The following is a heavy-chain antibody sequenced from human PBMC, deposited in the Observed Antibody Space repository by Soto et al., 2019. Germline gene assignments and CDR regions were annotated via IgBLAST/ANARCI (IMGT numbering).Heavy chain of an antibody. V-gene: IGHV4-30-4*01. CDR3: ARSWDYYGSGSYYTFGY. CDR1: GGSISSGDYY. CDR2: IYYSGST. Sequence: PSETLSLTCTVSGGSISSGDYYWSWIRQPPGKGLEWIGCIYYSGSTYYNPSLKSRVTISVDTSKNQFSLKLSSVTAADTAVYYCARSWDYYGSGSYYTFGYWGQGTLVTVSS. J-gene: IGHJ4*02. D-gene: IGHD3-10*01.